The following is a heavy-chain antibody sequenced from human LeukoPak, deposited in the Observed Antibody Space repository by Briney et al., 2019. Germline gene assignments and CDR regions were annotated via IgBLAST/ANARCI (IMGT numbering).Heavy chain of an antibody. CDR2: IYWDDDK. CDR1: GSSLSTSGVG. CDR3: AHRPYIAARPNWFDP. D-gene: IGHD6-6*01. V-gene: IGHV2-5*02. Sequence: SGPTLVKPTQTLTLTCTFSGSSLSTSGVGVGWIRQPPGKALEWLALIYWDDDKRCSPSLKSRLTITKDTSKNQVALTMTNMDPVDTATYYCAHRPYIAARPNWFDPWGQGTLVTVSS. J-gene: IGHJ5*02.